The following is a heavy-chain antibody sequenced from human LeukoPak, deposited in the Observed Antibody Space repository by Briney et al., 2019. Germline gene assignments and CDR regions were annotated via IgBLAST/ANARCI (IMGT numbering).Heavy chain of an antibody. CDR1: GGSISSYY. CDR3: ARRGYSYGPFDY. V-gene: IGHV4-59*08. CDR2: IYYSGST. J-gene: IGHJ4*02. Sequence: SETLSLTCTVSGGSISSYYWSWIRQPPGKGLEWIGYIYYSGSTNYNPSLKSRVTISVDTSKSQFSLKLSSVTAADTAVYYCARRGYSYGPFDYWGQGTLVTVSS. D-gene: IGHD5-18*01.